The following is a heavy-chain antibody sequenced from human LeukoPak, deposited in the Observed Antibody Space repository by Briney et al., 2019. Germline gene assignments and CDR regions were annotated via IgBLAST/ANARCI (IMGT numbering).Heavy chain of an antibody. V-gene: IGHV3-64*01. D-gene: IGHD2-2*01. J-gene: IGHJ4*02. CDR2: ISSNGGTT. CDR1: GFTFSTYA. CDR3: ARQYCSSNGCSHFDY. Sequence: GGSLRLSCAASGFTFSTYAMHWVRQAPGKGLEYVSAISSNGGTTYYANSVEGRFTISRDNSKNTLYLQMGSLRVEDMAVYHCARQYCSSNGCSHFDYWGQGTLVTVSS.